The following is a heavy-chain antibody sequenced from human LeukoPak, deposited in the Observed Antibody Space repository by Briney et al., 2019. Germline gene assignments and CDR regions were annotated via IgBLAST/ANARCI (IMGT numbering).Heavy chain of an antibody. J-gene: IGHJ4*02. D-gene: IGHD5-12*01. Sequence: GGSLRLSCAASGSTFSSYGMRWVRQAPGKGLEWVAVISYDGSNKYYADSVKGRFTISRDNSKNTLYLQMNSLRAEDTAVYYCAKRGGYPPDHPFDYWGQGTLVTVSS. CDR1: GSTFSSYG. CDR2: ISYDGSNK. V-gene: IGHV3-30*18. CDR3: AKRGGYPPDHPFDY.